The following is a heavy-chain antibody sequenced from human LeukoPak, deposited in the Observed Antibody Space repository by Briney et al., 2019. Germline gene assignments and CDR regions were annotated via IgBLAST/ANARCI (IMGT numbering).Heavy chain of an antibody. D-gene: IGHD6-19*01. CDR3: ARPYSSGWYVSGFDI. CDR2: IYPGDSDT. V-gene: IGHV5-51*01. J-gene: IGHJ3*02. Sequence: GESLKISCKGCGYSFTNYWIVWVRQVPGKGPECMGIIYPGDSDTRYSPSFQGQVTISADKSISTAYLQWSSLKASDTAMYYCARPYSSGWYVSGFDIWGQGTMVTVSS. CDR1: GYSFTNYW.